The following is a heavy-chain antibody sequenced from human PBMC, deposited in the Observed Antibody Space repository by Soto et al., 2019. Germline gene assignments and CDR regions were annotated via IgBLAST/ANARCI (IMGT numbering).Heavy chain of an antibody. D-gene: IGHD4-17*01. CDR3: ARDYGDYVNWFDP. J-gene: IGHJ5*02. CDR1: GFTFSSYG. CDR2: IWYDGSNK. V-gene: IGHV3-33*01. Sequence: QVQLVESGGGVVQPGRSLRLSCAASGFTFSSYGMHWVRQAPSKGLEWVAVIWYDGSNKYYADSVKGRFTISRDNSKNTLYLRMNSLRAEDGAVYYCARDYGDYVNWFDPWGQGSLVTVSS.